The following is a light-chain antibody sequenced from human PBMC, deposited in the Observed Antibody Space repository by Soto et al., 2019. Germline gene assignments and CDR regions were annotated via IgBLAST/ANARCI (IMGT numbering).Light chain of an antibody. CDR3: SSYTSSSTPYV. V-gene: IGLV2-14*01. CDR1: SSDVDNYNY. Sequence: QSVLTQPASVSGSPGQSITISCTGTSSDVDNYNYVSWYQHHPGKAPKLMIYEVSNRPSGVSNRFSGSKSGNTASLTISGLQAEDEADYYCSSYTSSSTPYVFGTGTKVTVL. CDR2: EVS. J-gene: IGLJ1*01.